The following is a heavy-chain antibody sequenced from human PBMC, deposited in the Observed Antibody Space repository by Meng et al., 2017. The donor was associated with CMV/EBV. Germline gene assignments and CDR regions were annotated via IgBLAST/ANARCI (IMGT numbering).Heavy chain of an antibody. CDR1: GGSICSYY. Sequence: PLQEPGPGLVKPSATLALSCTGSGGSICSYYWCWILQPAGQGLEWIGRIYTSGSTNYNPSLKSRVTMSVDTSKNQFSLKLRSVTAADTAVYYCARGGLYYYDSSGHFDYWGQGTLVTVSS. CDR2: IYTSGST. J-gene: IGHJ4*02. CDR3: ARGGLYYYDSSGHFDY. D-gene: IGHD3-22*01. V-gene: IGHV4-4*07.